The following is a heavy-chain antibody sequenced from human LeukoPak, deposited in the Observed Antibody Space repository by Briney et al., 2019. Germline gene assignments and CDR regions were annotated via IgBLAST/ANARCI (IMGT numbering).Heavy chain of an antibody. D-gene: IGHD2-8*02. Sequence: PGGSLRLSCAASGFTFSSYAMHWVRQAPGKGLEWVAVISYDGSNKYYADSVKGRFTISRDNSKNTLYLQMNSLRAEDTAVYYCATLVGNDASDIWGQGTMVTVSS. CDR1: GFTFSSYA. CDR2: ISYDGSNK. J-gene: IGHJ3*02. CDR3: ATLVGNDASDI. V-gene: IGHV3-30-3*01.